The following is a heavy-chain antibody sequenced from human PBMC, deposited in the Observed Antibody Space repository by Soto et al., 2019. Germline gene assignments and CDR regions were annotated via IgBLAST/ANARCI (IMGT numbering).Heavy chain of an antibody. J-gene: IGHJ4*02. CDR2: IIPIFCTA. D-gene: IGHD1-20*01. V-gene: IGHV1-69*01. CDR1: GGTFSSYA. Sequence: QVQLVQSGAEVKKPGSSVKVSCKASGGTFSSYAISWVRQAPGQGLEWMGGIIPIFCTANYAQKFQGRVRITADESTSKAYMELSSLRSEDTVLYCCARDGERHNWNNFDYWVQGTLVTVSS. CDR3: ARDGERHNWNNFDY.